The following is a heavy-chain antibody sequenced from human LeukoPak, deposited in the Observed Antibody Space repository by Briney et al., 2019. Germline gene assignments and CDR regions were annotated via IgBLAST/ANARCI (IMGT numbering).Heavy chain of an antibody. CDR2: TYYRSKWYN. J-gene: IGHJ4*02. V-gene: IGHV6-1*01. Sequence: SQTLSLTCAISGDSVSSNSAAWTWIRQSPARGLEWLGRTYYRSKWYNDYAVSVKSRISINSDTSKNQFSLQLNSVTPEDTAVYYCARDLESGSYEHYFDYWGQGTLVTVTS. CDR1: GDSVSSNSAA. D-gene: IGHD1-26*01. CDR3: ARDLESGSYEHYFDY.